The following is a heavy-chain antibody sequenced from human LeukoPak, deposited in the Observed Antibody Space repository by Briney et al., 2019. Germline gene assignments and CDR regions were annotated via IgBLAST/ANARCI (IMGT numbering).Heavy chain of an antibody. CDR1: GFTFDDYA. CDR2: ISWNSGSI. D-gene: IGHD3-22*01. CDR3: AKATGDYHDSSGYYYFDY. V-gene: IGHV3-9*01. Sequence: GGSLRLSCAASGFTFDDYAMHWVRQAPGKGLEWVSGISWNSGSIGYADSVKGRFTISRDNAKNSLYLQMNSLRAEDTALYYCAKATGDYHDSSGYYYFDYWGQGTLVTVSS. J-gene: IGHJ4*02.